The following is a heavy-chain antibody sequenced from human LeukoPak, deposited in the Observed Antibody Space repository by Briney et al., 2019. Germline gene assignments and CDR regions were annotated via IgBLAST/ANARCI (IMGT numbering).Heavy chain of an antibody. D-gene: IGHD3-16*02. V-gene: IGHV3-7*01. CDR2: IKQDGSEK. CDR3: ARDGLYDYVWGSYRHDY. J-gene: IGHJ4*02. Sequence: GGSLRLSCAASGFTFSSYWMSWVRQAPGKGLEWVANIKQDGSEKYYVDSVKGQFTISRDNAKNSLYLQMNSLRAEDTAVYYCARDGLYDYVWGSYRHDYWGQGTLVTVSS. CDR1: GFTFSSYW.